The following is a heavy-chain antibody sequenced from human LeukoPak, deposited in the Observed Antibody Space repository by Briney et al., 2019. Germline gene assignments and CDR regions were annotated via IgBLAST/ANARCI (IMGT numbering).Heavy chain of an antibody. CDR2: IYYSGST. V-gene: IGHV4-59*01. CDR3: ARGPYSSSWSVLYYYYMDV. CDR1: GGSISSYY. J-gene: IGHJ6*03. D-gene: IGHD6-13*01. Sequence: SETLSLTCTVSGGSISSYYWSWIRQPPGKGLEWMGYIYYSGSTNYNPSLKSRVTISVDTSKNQFSLKLSSVTAADTAVYYCARGPYSSSWSVLYYYYMDVWGKGTTVTVSS.